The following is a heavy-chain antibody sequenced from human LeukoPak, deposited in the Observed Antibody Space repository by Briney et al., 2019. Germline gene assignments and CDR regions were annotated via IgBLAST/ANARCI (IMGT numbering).Heavy chain of an antibody. CDR3: AVGGIVATISSGSYDFDY. J-gene: IGHJ4*02. CDR1: GYTFTGYY. V-gene: IGHV1-2*02. Sequence: GASVKVSCKASGYTFTGYYMHWVRQAPGQGLEWMGWINPNSGGTNYAQKFQGRVTMTRDTSISTAYMELSRLRSDDTAVYYCAVGGIVATISSGSYDFDYWGQGTLVTVSS. D-gene: IGHD5-12*01. CDR2: INPNSGGT.